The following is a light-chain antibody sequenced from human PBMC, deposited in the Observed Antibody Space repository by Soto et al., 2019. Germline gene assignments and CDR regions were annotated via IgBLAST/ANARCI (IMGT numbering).Light chain of an antibody. J-gene: IGLJ2*01. V-gene: IGLV2-14*01. CDR3: TSYTASNSLVV. CDR2: EVN. CDR1: NNDVGGYNY. Sequence: QSALTQPASVSGSPGQSITISCTGSNNDVGGYNYVSWYQQHPGKAPKLMIYEVNNRPSGVSNRFSGSKSGNTASLTISGLQAEDEADYYCTSYTASNSLVVFGGGTKLTVL.